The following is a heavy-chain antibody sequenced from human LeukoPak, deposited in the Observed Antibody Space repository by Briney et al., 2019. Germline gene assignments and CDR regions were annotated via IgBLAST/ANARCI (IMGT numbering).Heavy chain of an antibody. Sequence: GASVNVSCKASVYTFTRYYMHWVRQATGQGLEWMGIINPSGGGTSNAQKFQGRVTMTGDTSTSTDYMELSSLRSEDTAVYYCAREGCSSTSCYPDYWGQGTLVTVSS. J-gene: IGHJ4*02. CDR2: INPSGGGT. CDR3: AREGCSSTSCYPDY. V-gene: IGHV1-46*01. D-gene: IGHD2-2*01. CDR1: VYTFTRYY.